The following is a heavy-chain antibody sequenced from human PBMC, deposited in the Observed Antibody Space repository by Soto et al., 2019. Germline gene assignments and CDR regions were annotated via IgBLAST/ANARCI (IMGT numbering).Heavy chain of an antibody. J-gene: IGHJ3*02. CDR2: INPSGGST. V-gene: IGHV1-46*01. D-gene: IGHD3-22*01. Sequence: QVQLVQSGAEVKKPGASVKVSCKASGYTFTSYYMHWMRQAPGQGLEWMGIINPSGGSTSYAQKFQGRVTMTRDTSTSTVYMELSSLRSEDTAVYYCASPSISYDSSAHDAFDIWGQGTMVTVSS. CDR1: GYTFTSYY. CDR3: ASPSISYDSSAHDAFDI.